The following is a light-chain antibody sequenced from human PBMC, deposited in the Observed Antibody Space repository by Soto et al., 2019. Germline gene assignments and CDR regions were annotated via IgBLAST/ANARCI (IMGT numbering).Light chain of an antibody. J-gene: IGLJ3*02. CDR3: SSFVAGNNYWV. V-gene: IGLV2-14*02. CDR1: SSDVGSYNL. Sequence: QSALTQPASVSGSPGQSITISCTGTSSDVGSYNLVSWYQQHPGKAPKLMIYECSKRPSGVSNRFSGSKSGNTASLTVSVLQAEDEADYYCSSFVAGNNYWVFGGGTKVTVL. CDR2: ECS.